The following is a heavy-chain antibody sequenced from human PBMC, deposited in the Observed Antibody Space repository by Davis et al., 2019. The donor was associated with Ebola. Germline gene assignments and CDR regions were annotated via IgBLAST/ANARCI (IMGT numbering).Heavy chain of an antibody. Sequence: ASVKVSCKASGYTITSYYMHWVRQAPGQGLEWMGIINPSGGSTSYAQKFQGRVTMTRDTSTSTVYMELSSLRSEDTAVYYCARDRVYYDFWSGYYPYYYGMDVWGQGTTVTVSS. V-gene: IGHV1-46*01. CDR1: GYTITSYY. CDR2: INPSGGST. CDR3: ARDRVYYDFWSGYYPYYYGMDV. D-gene: IGHD3-3*01. J-gene: IGHJ6*02.